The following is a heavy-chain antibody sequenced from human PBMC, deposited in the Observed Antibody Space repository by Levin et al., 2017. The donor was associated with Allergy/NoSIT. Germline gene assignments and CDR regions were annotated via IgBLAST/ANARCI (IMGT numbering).Heavy chain of an antibody. CDR2: IYYSGST. J-gene: IGHJ4*02. Sequence: ASETLSLTCTVSGGSISSSSYYWGWIRQPPGKGLEWIGSIYYSGSTYYNPSLKSRVTISVDTSKNQFSLKLSSVTAADTAVYYCAIDSYGRDYWGQGTLVTVSS. CDR1: GGSISSSSYY. D-gene: IGHD5-18*01. CDR3: AIDSYGRDY. V-gene: IGHV4-39*01.